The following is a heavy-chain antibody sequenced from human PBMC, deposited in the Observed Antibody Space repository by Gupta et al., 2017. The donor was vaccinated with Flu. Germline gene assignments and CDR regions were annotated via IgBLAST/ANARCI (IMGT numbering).Heavy chain of an antibody. J-gene: IGHJ6*03. Sequence: YGLHWVRQAPGKGLEWVAVTSFDGSFEQYGDSVKGRFMVSRDSSSNTVYLQMNSLRLEDTAVYYCAKAHRYGVRGDIRGYYLDVWGKGTTVTVSS. V-gene: IGHV3-30*18. CDR1: YG. CDR3: AKAHRYGVRGDIRGYYLDV. CDR2: TSFDGSFE. D-gene: IGHD2-15*01.